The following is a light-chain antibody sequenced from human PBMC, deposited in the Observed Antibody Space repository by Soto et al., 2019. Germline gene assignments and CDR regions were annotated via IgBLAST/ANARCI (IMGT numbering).Light chain of an antibody. CDR2: DAS. V-gene: IGKV3-11*01. Sequence: EIVLTQSPATLSLSPGEGATLSCRASQSVSSSLAWYKQKPGQAPRLLIYDASNIYTGIPARFSGSGSGTDFTLTITGLEPEDCAVYYCQHHTNWPPRYNFGLGTKLEIK. CDR3: QHHTNWPPRYN. J-gene: IGKJ2*01. CDR1: QSVSSS.